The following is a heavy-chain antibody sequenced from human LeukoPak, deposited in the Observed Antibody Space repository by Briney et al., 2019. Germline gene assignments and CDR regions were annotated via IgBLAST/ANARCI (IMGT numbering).Heavy chain of an antibody. CDR1: GFTFSNAW. V-gene: IGHV3-15*01. J-gene: IGHJ4*02. D-gene: IGHD6-19*01. Sequence: GGSLRLSCAASGFTFSNAWMSWVRQAPGKGLEWVGRNKSKSDGGTTDNAAPVKGRFTISRDDSKNTLYLQMNSLKTEGTAVYYCTTEDIAVTGIGLDYWGQGTLVTVSS. CDR3: TTEDIAVTGIGLDY. CDR2: NKSKSDGGTT.